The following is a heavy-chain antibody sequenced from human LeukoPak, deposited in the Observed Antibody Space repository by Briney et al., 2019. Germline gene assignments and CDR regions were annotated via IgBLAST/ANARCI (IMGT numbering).Heavy chain of an antibody. V-gene: IGHV3-72*01. CDR2: TRNKANSYST. CDR1: GFTLSDYF. J-gene: IGHJ3*02. Sequence: PGGSLRLSRAASGFTLSDYFMDWVRQAPGKGLEWVGRTRNKANSYSTEYAASVKGRFIISRDESKNSLYPQMNSLKTEDTAVYFCAKGYDGSANDAFHIWGQGTMVTVSS. D-gene: IGHD1-26*01. CDR3: AKGYDGSANDAFHI.